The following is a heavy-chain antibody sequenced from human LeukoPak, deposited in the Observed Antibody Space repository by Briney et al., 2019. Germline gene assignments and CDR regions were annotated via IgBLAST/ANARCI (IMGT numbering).Heavy chain of an antibody. D-gene: IGHD3-22*01. CDR2: ISSSGSTI. J-gene: IGHJ3*02. Sequence: PGGSLRLXCAASGFTFSDYYMSWIRQAPGKELEWVSYISSSGSTIYYADSVKGRFTISRDNAKNSLYLQMNSLRAEDTAVYYCARDGAYYYDSSGYYGAFDIWGQGTMVTVSS. V-gene: IGHV3-11*04. CDR3: ARDGAYYYDSSGYYGAFDI. CDR1: GFTFSDYY.